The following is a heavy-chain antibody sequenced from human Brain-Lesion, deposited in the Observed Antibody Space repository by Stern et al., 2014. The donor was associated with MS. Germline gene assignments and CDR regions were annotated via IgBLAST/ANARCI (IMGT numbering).Heavy chain of an antibody. D-gene: IGHD1-26*01. CDR1: GYTLTELS. Sequence: MQLVESGAEVKKPGASVKVSCKVSGYTLTELSMHWVRQVPRKGLEWMGGFDPEDGETIYAQKFQGRVTMTEDTSTDTAYMELSSLRSEDTAVYYCATLSPGAGGNYYRHFDYWGQGTLVTVSS. CDR3: ATLSPGAGGNYYRHFDY. CDR2: FDPEDGET. J-gene: IGHJ4*02. V-gene: IGHV1-24*01.